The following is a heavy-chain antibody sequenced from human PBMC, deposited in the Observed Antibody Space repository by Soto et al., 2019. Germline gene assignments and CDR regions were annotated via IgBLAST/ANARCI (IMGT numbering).Heavy chain of an antibody. CDR1: GFTFDDYA. Sequence: EVQLVESGGGLGQPGRSLRLSCAASGFTFDDYAMHWVRQAPGNGLEWVSGISWNRGSIGYADSVKGRFTISRDNAKNSLYLQMNSLRAEDTALYYCAKGSITGTTYYFDYWGQGTLVTVSS. CDR3: AKGSITGTTYYFDY. D-gene: IGHD1-20*01. J-gene: IGHJ4*02. CDR2: ISWNRGSI. V-gene: IGHV3-9*01.